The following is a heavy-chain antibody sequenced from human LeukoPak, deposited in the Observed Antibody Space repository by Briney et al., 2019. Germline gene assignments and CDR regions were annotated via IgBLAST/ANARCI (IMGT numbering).Heavy chain of an antibody. D-gene: IGHD6-13*01. J-gene: IGHJ5*02. CDR3: AGDHSSSRYGSNWFDP. V-gene: IGHV3-30*03. CDR1: GFTFSSYG. Sequence: PGGSLRLSCAASGFTFSSYGMHWVRQAPGKGLEWVAVISYDGSNKYYADSVKGRFTISRDNSKNTLYLQMNSLRAEDTAVYYCAGDHSSSRYGSNWFDPWGQGTLVTVSS. CDR2: ISYDGSNK.